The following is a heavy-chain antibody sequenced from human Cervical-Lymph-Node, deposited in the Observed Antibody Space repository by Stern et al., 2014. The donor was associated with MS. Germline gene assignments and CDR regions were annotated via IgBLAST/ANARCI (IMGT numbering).Heavy chain of an antibody. D-gene: IGHD2/OR15-2a*01. CDR3: ARERQQYCNSEGCSYWYFDL. CDR2: IYHSGAS. CDR1: CGSVSSTNW. V-gene: IGHV4-4*02. Sequence: QVQLQESGPGLVKPSGTLSLTCAVSCGSVSSTNWWSWVRQSPGKGLEWIGNIYHSGASNYRPSLRSRVSISLDNSKNHLSLHLTSVTAADTAVYYCARERQQYCNSEGCSYWYFDLWGRGTLVTVSS. J-gene: IGHJ2*01.